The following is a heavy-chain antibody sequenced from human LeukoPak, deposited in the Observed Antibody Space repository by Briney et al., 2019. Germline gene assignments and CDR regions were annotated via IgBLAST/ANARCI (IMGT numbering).Heavy chain of an antibody. CDR3: ARGPGLGFDY. Sequence: PSETLSLTCTVSGGSISSSSYYWGWTRQPPGKGLEWIGSIYYSGSTYYNPSLKSRVTISVDTSKNQFSLKLSSVTAADTAVYYCARGPGLGFDYWGQGTLVTVSS. CDR2: IYYSGST. CDR1: GGSISSSSYY. V-gene: IGHV4-39*01. D-gene: IGHD1-26*01. J-gene: IGHJ4*02.